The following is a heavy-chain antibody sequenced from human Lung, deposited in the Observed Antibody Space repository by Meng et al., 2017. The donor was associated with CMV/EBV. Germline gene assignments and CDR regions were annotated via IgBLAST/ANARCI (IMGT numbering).Heavy chain of an antibody. V-gene: IGHV1-46*01. CDR2: INPGGST. J-gene: IGHJ4*02. Sequence: ASVKVSCKASGYSFTSYHMHWVRQAPGQGLEWMGMINPGGSTIYAQKFQGRVTMPRDTSTSTVYMELKSLRSEDTAVYYCVVNLGDFSNYASSFDYWGRGTLVTVSS. CDR1: GYSFTSYH. D-gene: IGHD4-11*01. CDR3: VVNLGDFSNYASSFDY.